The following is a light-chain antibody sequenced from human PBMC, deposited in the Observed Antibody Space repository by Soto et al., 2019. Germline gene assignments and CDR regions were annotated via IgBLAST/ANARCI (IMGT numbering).Light chain of an antibody. V-gene: IGLV2-23*01. Sequence: QSALTQPASVSGSPGQSITISCTGTSSDVGSYNLVSWYQQSPGKAPKLMIYQGSERPSGVSNRFSGSKSGNTASLTISGLRAEDEADYYCSSYAGIDNPVVFGGGTKLTVL. CDR1: SSDVGSYNL. CDR3: SSYAGIDNPVV. CDR2: QGS. J-gene: IGLJ2*01.